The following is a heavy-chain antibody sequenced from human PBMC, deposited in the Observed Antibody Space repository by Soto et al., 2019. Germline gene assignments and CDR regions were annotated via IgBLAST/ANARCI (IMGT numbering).Heavy chain of an antibody. Sequence: QVQLVESGGGVVQAGRSLGLSCTASGFTFSGYGMHWVRQAPGKGLEWVASMSHDGSHKDFLDSVKGRFFISRDNSKNALYLQINSLRLDDTAVYYCAKIPRSGLYHHYYGMDVWGQGTTVIVSS. CDR1: GFTFSGYG. CDR2: MSHDGSHK. V-gene: IGHV3-30*18. D-gene: IGHD6-19*01. CDR3: AKIPRSGLYHHYYGMDV. J-gene: IGHJ6*02.